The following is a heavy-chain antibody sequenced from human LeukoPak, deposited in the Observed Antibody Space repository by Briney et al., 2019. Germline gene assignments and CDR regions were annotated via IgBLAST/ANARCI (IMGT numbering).Heavy chain of an antibody. CDR1: GYTFTGYY. D-gene: IGHD4-23*01. V-gene: IGHV1-2*02. Sequence: ASVKVSCKASGYTFTGYYMHWVRQAPGQGLEWMGWINPSSGGTNYAQKFQGRVTMTRDMSTSTVYMELSSLRSEDTAVYYCATPSTTVVTAAKDYYYYYMDVWGKGTTVTVSS. CDR2: INPSSGGT. CDR3: ATPSTTVVTAAKDYYYYYMDV. J-gene: IGHJ6*03.